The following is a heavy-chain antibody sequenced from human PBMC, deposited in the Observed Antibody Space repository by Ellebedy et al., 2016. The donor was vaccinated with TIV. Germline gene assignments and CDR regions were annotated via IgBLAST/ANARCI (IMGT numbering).Heavy chain of an antibody. V-gene: IGHV3-53*01. J-gene: IGHJ4*02. D-gene: IGHD2-21*02. CDR1: GLTVSSNY. CDR3: ARICGGDCYSVGSRNY. CDR2: IWSGGST. Sequence: GESLKISCTASGLTVSSNYMSWVRQAPGKGLEWVSVIWSGGSTFYADSVKGRFTISKDNSKNTLYLQMSSLRAEDTAVYYCARICGGDCYSVGSRNYWGQGTQVTVSS.